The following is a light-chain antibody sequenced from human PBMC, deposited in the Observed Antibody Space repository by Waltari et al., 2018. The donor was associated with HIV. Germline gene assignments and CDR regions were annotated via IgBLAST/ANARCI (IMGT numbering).Light chain of an antibody. Sequence: SYDLTQPPSVSVSSGQTATVTCSGVNLVHKHVSCYQQRSGQSPVLVIYQDTKRPPGIPERFFGSTSENTATLTINETQPLDEAHYSCQAWDSGTIVFGGGTSLTVL. J-gene: IGLJ3*02. CDR1: NLVHKH. CDR3: QAWDSGTIV. CDR2: QDT. V-gene: IGLV3-1*01.